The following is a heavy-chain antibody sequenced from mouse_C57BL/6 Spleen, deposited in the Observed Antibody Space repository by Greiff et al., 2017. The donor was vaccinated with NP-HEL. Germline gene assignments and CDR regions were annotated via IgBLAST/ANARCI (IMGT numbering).Heavy chain of an antibody. CDR3: AKGNHDYDDGLDY. CDR2: IHPNSGST. CDR1: GYTFTSYW. V-gene: IGHV1-64*01. J-gene: IGHJ2*01. D-gene: IGHD2-4*01. Sequence: QVQLQQPGAELVKPGASVKLSCKASGYTFTSYWMHWVKQRPGQGLEWIGMIHPNSGSTNYNEKFKSKATLTVDKSSSTAYKQLSSLTSEDSAVYYCAKGNHDYDDGLDYWGQGTTLTVSS.